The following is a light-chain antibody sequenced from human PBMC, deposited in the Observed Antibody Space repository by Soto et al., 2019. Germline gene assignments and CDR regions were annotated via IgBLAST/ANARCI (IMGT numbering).Light chain of an antibody. J-gene: IGLJ2*01. CDR2: FEGSGSY. Sequence: QSVLTQSSSASASLGSSVKLTCTLSSGHSSYIIAWHQQQPGKAPRYLMKFEGSGSYNKGSGVPDRFSGSSSGADRYLTISNLQFEDEADYYCETWDSNTVVFGGGTKLTVL. CDR1: SGHSSYI. V-gene: IGLV4-60*02. CDR3: ETWDSNTVV.